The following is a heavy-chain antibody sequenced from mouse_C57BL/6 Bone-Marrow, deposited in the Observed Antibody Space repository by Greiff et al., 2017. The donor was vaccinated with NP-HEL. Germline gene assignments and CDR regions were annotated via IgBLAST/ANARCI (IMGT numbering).Heavy chain of an antibody. CDR2: IDPNSGGT. J-gene: IGHJ2*01. CDR3: ARYDNVSSAFDD. V-gene: IGHV1-72*01. D-gene: IGHD1-1*01. Sequence: QVQLQQPGAELVKPGASVKLSCKASGYTFTSYLMHWVKQRPGRGLEWIGRIDPNSGGTKYNEKLKSKATLTVDKPSSTAYMQINSLTSVESAVYYCARYDNVSSAFDDWGQGTTLTVSS. CDR1: GYTFTSYL.